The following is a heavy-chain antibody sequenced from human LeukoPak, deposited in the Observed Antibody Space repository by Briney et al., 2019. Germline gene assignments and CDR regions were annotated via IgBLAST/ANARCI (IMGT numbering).Heavy chain of an antibody. CDR3: ARLERSGPNY. V-gene: IGHV1-2*02. Sequence: ASEKVSCKASGYTFTGYYMHWVRQAPPQGLEWMGWINPNSGGTNYAQKFQGRVTMTRDTSISTAYMELTRLSSDDMAVYYCARLERSGPNYWGQGTLVTVSS. CDR2: INPNSGGT. J-gene: IGHJ4*02. D-gene: IGHD6-19*01. CDR1: GYTFTGYY.